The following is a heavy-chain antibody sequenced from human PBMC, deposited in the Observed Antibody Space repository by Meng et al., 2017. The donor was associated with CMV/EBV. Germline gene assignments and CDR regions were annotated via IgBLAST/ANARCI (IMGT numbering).Heavy chain of an antibody. Sequence: LNCYDYGMSWVRQVPGKRLEWVSGINWNGATTAYADSLKGRFTISRDNAKNSLYLQLNNLRVEDTAFYHCARGLGDYCTSTSCHFDSWGQGTLVTVSS. V-gene: IGHV3-20*01. CDR3: ARGLGDYCTSTSCHFDS. J-gene: IGHJ4*02. CDR2: INWNGATT. CDR1: LNCYDYG. D-gene: IGHD2-2*01.